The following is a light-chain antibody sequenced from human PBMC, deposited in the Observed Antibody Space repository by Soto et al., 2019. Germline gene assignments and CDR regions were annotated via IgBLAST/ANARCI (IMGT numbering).Light chain of an antibody. V-gene: IGLV2-23*02. J-gene: IGLJ3*02. CDR1: SSDVGTYNL. CDR2: EVS. Sequence: QSVLTQPASLSGSPGQSITISCTGTSSDVGTYNLVSWYQQHPGQAPKLMISEVSKRPSGVSNRFSGYKSGNTASLTISGLQAEDEAHYYCCSYGGSSTWVFGGGTQLTVL. CDR3: CSYGGSSTWV.